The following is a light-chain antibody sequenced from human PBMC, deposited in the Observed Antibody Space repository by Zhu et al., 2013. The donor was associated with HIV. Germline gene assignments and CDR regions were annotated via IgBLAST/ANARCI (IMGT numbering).Light chain of an antibody. V-gene: IGKV3-15*01. CDR2: NAF. Sequence: EIVMTQSPATLSVSPGERATFSCRASQNVNTNLAWYQQKPGQAPRLLIYNAFIRATGIPARFSGSGSGTEFTLTISSLQSEDFAVYYCQHYNNWPPYPFGQGTKLEI. CDR3: QHYNNWPPYP. J-gene: IGKJ2*01. CDR1: QNVNTN.